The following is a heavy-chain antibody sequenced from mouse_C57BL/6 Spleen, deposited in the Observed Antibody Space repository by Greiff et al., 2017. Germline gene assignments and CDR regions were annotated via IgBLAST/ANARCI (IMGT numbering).Heavy chain of an antibody. J-gene: IGHJ2*01. D-gene: IGHD1-3*01. CDR1: GFSLTSYA. CDR3: ARTDSGYYFGY. CDR2: ICTGGGT. V-gene: IGHV2-9-1*01. Sequence: VKLLESGPGLVAPSQSLSLTCTVSGFSLTSYAIRWVRQPPGKGLEWLGVICTGGGTNYNSALKSRLSISKDNSKSQVFLKMNSLHTDDTARYYCARTDSGYYFGYWGQGTTLTVSS.